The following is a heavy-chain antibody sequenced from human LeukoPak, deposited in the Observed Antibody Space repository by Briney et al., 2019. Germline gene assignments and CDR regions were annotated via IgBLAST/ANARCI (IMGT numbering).Heavy chain of an antibody. Sequence: ASVKVSCKASGYTFTGYYMHWVRQAPGQGLEWMGWISAYNGNTSYAQKFQGRVTMTRDTSTSTVYMELSSLRSEDTAVYYCVDSSGYYYRAFDIWGQGTMVTVSS. CDR2: ISAYNGNT. J-gene: IGHJ3*02. CDR3: VDSSGYYYRAFDI. CDR1: GYTFTGYY. D-gene: IGHD3-22*01. V-gene: IGHV1-46*01.